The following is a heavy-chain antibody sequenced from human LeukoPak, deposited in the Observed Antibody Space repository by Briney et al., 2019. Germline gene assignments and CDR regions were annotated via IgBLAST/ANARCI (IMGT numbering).Heavy chain of an antibody. J-gene: IGHJ5*02. Sequence: GGSLRLSCAASGFTFSDYYMSWIRQAPGKGLEWVSYISSSGSTIYYADSVKGRFTISRDNAKNSLYLQMNSLRAEDTVVYYCARDRAAAGEKNWFDPWGQGTLVTVSS. CDR1: GFTFSDYY. CDR2: ISSSGSTI. D-gene: IGHD6-13*01. V-gene: IGHV3-11*01. CDR3: ARDRAAAGEKNWFDP.